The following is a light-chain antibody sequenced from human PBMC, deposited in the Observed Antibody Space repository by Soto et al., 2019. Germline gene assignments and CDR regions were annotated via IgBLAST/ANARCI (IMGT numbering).Light chain of an antibody. CDR3: QSYHSGNVV. CDR1: SGSIASNY. Sequence: FMLTQPHSVSESPGKTVTSSCTRSSGSIASNYVQWYQQRPGSAPTPVIYEDNERPSGVPDRFSGSIDSSSNSASLTISGLKTDDEADYYCQSYHSGNVVFGGGTKLTVL. CDR2: EDN. V-gene: IGLV6-57*04. J-gene: IGLJ2*01.